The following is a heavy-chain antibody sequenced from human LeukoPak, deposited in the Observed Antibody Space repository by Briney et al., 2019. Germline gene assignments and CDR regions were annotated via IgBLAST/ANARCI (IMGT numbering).Heavy chain of an antibody. J-gene: IGHJ3*01. V-gene: IGHV3-23*01. CDR1: GFTLSNYA. D-gene: IGHD1-20*01. CDR2: ISGSGETT. CDR3: AKRRDAGITGTTGGLDV. Sequence: GGSLRLSCAASGFTLSNYAMSWVRQAPGKGLEWVSGISGSGETTFYADSVRGRSAISRDISKTTLCLQINSLRAEDAAVYYCAKRRDAGITGTTGGLDVWGQGTTVTVSS.